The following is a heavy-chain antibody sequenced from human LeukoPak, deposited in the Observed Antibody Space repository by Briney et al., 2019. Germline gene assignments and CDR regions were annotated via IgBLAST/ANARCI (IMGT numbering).Heavy chain of an antibody. V-gene: IGHV4-59*08. CDR3: ARGKKTVNLDY. CDR2: IYYSGST. CDR1: GGSISSYY. Sequence: SETLSLTCTVSGGSISSYYWSWIRKPPGQGLEWIGYIYYSGSTNYNPSLKSRVTISVDTSMNQFSLKLSSVTAADTAVYYCARGKKTVNLDYWGQGTLVTVSS. D-gene: IGHD4-11*01. J-gene: IGHJ4*02.